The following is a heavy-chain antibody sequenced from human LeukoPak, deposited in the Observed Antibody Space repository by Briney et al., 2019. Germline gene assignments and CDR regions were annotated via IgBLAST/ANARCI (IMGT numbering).Heavy chain of an antibody. J-gene: IGHJ4*02. V-gene: IGHV4-59*01. D-gene: IGHD6-6*01. Sequence: SETLSLTCTSSSSSIINYYWTWIRQPPGKGLAWIGNIYYSGYTSYNPSLNSRVTISVDTSKNQFSLKLSSVTAADTAVYYCARDAGADRPFDYWGQGTLVTVSS. CDR1: SSSIINYY. CDR3: ARDAGADRPFDY. CDR2: IYYSGYT.